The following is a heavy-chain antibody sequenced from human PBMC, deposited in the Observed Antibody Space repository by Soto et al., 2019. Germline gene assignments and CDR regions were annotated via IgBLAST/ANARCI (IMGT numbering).Heavy chain of an antibody. CDR1: GFSFSNSW. CDR2: IKPDGSEK. V-gene: IGHV3-7*01. CDR3: GRDMDY. J-gene: IGHJ4*02. Sequence: DVQLAESGGSLVQPGGSLRLSCAASGFSFSNSWITWVRQAPGKGLEWVANIKPDGSEKYCVDSVKGRFTISRDNAKSSLYLQMNNLRAEDTAVYYCGRDMDYWGQGTLVTVSS.